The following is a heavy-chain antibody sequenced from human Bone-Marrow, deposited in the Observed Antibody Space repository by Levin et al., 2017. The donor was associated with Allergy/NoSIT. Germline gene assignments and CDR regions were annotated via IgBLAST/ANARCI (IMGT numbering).Heavy chain of an antibody. CDR1: GFTFSNAW. CDR3: TTDRLTIAASWKTGY. CDR2: IKSKTDGGTT. Sequence: GESLKISCAASGFTFSNAWMSWVRQAPGKGLEWVGRIKSKTDGGTTDYAAPVKGRFTISRDDSKNTLYLQMNSLKTEDTAVYYCTTDRLTIAASWKTGYWGQGTLVTVSS. D-gene: IGHD6-25*01. J-gene: IGHJ4*02. V-gene: IGHV3-15*01.